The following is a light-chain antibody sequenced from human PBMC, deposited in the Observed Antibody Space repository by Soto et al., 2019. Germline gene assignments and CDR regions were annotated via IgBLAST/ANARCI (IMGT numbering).Light chain of an antibody. J-gene: IGLJ2*01. V-gene: IGLV2-14*01. Sequence: QSALTQPASVSGSPGQSITISCTGTSSDVGGYNYVSWYQQHPGKGPKLLIFEVSNRPSGISTRFSGSKSGNTASLPISGLQAEDEADYYCSSYTISSAQEVVFGGGTKLTVL. CDR3: SSYTISSAQEVV. CDR2: EVS. CDR1: SSDVGGYNY.